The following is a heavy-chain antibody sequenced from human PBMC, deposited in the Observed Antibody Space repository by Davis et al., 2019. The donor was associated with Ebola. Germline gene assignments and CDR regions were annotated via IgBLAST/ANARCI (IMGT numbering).Heavy chain of an antibody. J-gene: IGHJ6*02. CDR1: GFTFISYW. Sequence: PGGSLRLSCAASGFTFISYWMSWVRQAPGKGLEWVANIKQDGSEKYYVDSVKGRFTISRDNAKNSLYLQMNSLRAEDTAVYYCATGGMDVWGQGTTVTVSS. CDR3: ATGGMDV. V-gene: IGHV3-7*03. CDR2: IKQDGSEK.